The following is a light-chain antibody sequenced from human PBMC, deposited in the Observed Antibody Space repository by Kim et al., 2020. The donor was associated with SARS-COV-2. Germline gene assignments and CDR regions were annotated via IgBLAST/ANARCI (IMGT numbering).Light chain of an antibody. V-gene: IGLV2-14*03. CDR3: NSYTSSATWV. CDR2: DVT. CDR1: SSDVGGYHY. Sequence: QSALTQPASVSGSPGQSITISCTGTSSDVGGYHYVSWYQQHSGKAPKLMIYDVTNRPSGVSNRFSGSKSGNTASLTISGLRAEDEADYYCNSYTSSATWVFGGGTQLTVL. J-gene: IGLJ3*02.